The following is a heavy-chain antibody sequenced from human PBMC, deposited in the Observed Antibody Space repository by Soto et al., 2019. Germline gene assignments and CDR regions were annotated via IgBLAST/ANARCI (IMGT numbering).Heavy chain of an antibody. D-gene: IGHD2-21*02. CDR1: GFTFNTYY. V-gene: IGHV1-46*02. CDR2: INPSNGFT. J-gene: IGHJ6*02. Sequence: QVQLVQSGAELKKPGASVSLSCKASGFTFNTYYINWVRQSPGEGLQRMGIINPSNGFTSYAQKFQDRVTMTAATSTKTVYMELSSLRSEDTAVYFCARDWPDTYCGGDCPLGYYYHGMDVWGQGTAVTVSS. CDR3: ARDWPDTYCGGDCPLGYYYHGMDV.